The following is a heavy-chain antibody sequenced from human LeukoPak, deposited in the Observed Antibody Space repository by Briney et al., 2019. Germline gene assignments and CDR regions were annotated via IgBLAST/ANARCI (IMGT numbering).Heavy chain of an antibody. V-gene: IGHV3-21*01. CDR2: ISSNSAYI. J-gene: IGHJ6*02. CDR3: ARIFRYQLVDYYALDV. Sequence: GGSLRLSCAASGFSFSDYAMDWVRQAPGKGLEWVSAISSNSAYIYYANSVKGRFTISRDNAKSSVSLQMNSLRDDDTAVYYCARIFRYQLVDYYALDVWGQGTTVTVSS. D-gene: IGHD2-2*01. CDR1: GFSFSDYA.